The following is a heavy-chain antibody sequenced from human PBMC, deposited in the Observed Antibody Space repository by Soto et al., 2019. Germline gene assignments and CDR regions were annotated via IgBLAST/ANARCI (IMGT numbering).Heavy chain of an antibody. Sequence: GGSLRLSCAASGFAFSNYAMHWVRQAPGRGLEWVALISYAGTNKYYADSVKGRFTISRDNSKSTSYLQMNSLRTEDTAVYFCAREAESVVGASYYYFYGMDVWGQGTTVTAP. V-gene: IGHV3-30-3*01. CDR1: GFAFSNYA. D-gene: IGHD1-26*01. CDR2: ISYAGTNK. CDR3: AREAESVVGASYYYFYGMDV. J-gene: IGHJ6*02.